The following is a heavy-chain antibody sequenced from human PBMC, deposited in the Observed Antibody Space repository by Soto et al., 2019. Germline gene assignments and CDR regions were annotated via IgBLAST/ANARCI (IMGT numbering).Heavy chain of an antibody. V-gene: IGHV1-69*01. D-gene: IGHD1-26*01. Sequence: QVQLVQSGAEVKKPGSSVKVSCKASVGTFSSYAISWVRQAPGQGLECMGGIIPIFGTGNDAQKFQGRVMITADESTSTAYMELSSRRSEDTAVYYCARGSPPQSSGHYYFDYWGQGTLVTVSS. CDR3: ARGSPPQSSGHYYFDY. CDR1: VGTFSSYA. CDR2: IIPIFGTG. J-gene: IGHJ4*02.